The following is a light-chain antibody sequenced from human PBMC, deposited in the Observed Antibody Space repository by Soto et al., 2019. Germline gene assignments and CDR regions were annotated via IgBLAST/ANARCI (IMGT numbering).Light chain of an antibody. Sequence: EIVMTQSPATLSVSPGERATLSCRASQSVNSNLAWYQQKPGQAPSLLIYGASTRATGVPARFSGSGSGTEFTLTISSLQAEEFAVYYCQQYNTWPPYTFGQGTKLEI. CDR1: QSVNSN. CDR3: QQYNTWPPYT. V-gene: IGKV3-15*01. J-gene: IGKJ2*01. CDR2: GAS.